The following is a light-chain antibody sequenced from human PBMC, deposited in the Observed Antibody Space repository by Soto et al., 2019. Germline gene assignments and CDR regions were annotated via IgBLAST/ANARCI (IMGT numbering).Light chain of an antibody. V-gene: IGLV1-44*01. J-gene: IGLJ2*01. Sequence: QPVLTQPPSASGTPGQRVTISCSGSSSNIGSNTVNWYQQLPGTATKLVIYSNNQRPSGVPDRFSGSKSGTSASLAISGLQSEDEADYYCVAWDDSLNGYVVFGGGTQLTVL. CDR2: SNN. CDR3: VAWDDSLNGYVV. CDR1: SSNIGSNT.